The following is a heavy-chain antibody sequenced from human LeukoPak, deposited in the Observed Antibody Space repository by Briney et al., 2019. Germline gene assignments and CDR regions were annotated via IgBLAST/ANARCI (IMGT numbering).Heavy chain of an antibody. V-gene: IGHV3-73*01. J-gene: IGHJ6*03. Sequence: PGGSLRLSCAASGFTFSSYEMNWVRQASGKGLEWVGRIRSKANSYATAYAASVKGRFTISRDDSKNTAYLQMNSLKTEDTAVYYCTRGANDFWSGSYYYMDVWGKGTTVTVSS. CDR3: TRGANDFWSGSYYYMDV. D-gene: IGHD3-3*01. CDR2: IRSKANSYAT. CDR1: GFTFSSYE.